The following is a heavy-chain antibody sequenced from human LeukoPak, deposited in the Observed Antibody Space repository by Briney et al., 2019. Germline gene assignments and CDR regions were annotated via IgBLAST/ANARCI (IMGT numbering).Heavy chain of an antibody. J-gene: IGHJ4*02. CDR2: INPNSGGT. CDR3: ARDPVDTAMVTGGY. Sequence: ASVKVSCKASRYTFTGYYMHWVRQAAGQGLEWMGWINPNSGGTNYAQKFQGRVTMTRDTSISTVYMELSRLRSDDTAVYYCARDPVDTAMVTGGYWGQGTLVTVSS. CDR1: RYTFTGYY. V-gene: IGHV1-2*02. D-gene: IGHD5-18*01.